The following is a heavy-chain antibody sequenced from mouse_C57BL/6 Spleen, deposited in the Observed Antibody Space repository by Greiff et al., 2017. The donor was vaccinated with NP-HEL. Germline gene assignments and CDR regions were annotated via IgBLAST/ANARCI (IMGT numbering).Heavy chain of an antibody. CDR1: GYTFTSYW. Sequence: VQLQQSGAELVKPGASVKLSCKASGYTFTSYWMHWVQQRPGQGLEWIGMIHPNSGSTNYNEKFKSKATLTVDKSSSTAYMQLSSLTSEDSAVYYCARERYYGSSYVDYAMDYWGQGTSVTVSS. D-gene: IGHD1-1*01. CDR2: IHPNSGST. V-gene: IGHV1-64*01. CDR3: ARERYYGSSYVDYAMDY. J-gene: IGHJ4*01.